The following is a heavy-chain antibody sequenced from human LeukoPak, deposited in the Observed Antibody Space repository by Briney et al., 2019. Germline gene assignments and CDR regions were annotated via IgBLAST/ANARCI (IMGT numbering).Heavy chain of an antibody. CDR1: GFTFSSYW. J-gene: IGHJ3*01. Sequence: SGGSLRLSCAAPGFTFSSYWMTWVRQAPGKGLEWVANIKQHGGEKYYVDSVKGRFTISRDNAKNSLYLQMNSLRAEDTAVYYCARSGLYQKWADVDAFDFWGQGTMVTVSS. D-gene: IGHD2-2*01. CDR2: IKQHGGEK. V-gene: IGHV3-7*01. CDR3: ARSGLYQKWADVDAFDF.